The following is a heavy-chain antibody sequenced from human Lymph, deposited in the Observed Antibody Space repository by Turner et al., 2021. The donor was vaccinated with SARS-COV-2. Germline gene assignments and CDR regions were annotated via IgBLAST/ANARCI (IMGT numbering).Heavy chain of an antibody. CDR3: ARVLPYGDYFDY. CDR2: IYSGGST. J-gene: IGHJ4*02. V-gene: IGHV3-53*01. D-gene: IGHD4-17*01. Sequence: EVQLVASGRGLIQPVGSLSLSCAASGFTVSSNYMTWVRQAPGKGVEWVSRIYSGGSTYYADSVKGRFTISRDNSKNTLYLQMNSLRADDTAVYYCARVLPYGDYFDYWGQGTLVTVSS. CDR1: GFTVSSNY.